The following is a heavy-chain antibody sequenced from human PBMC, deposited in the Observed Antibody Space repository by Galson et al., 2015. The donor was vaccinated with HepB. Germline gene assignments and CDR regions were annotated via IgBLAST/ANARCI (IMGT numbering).Heavy chain of an antibody. CDR1: GYTFTSYG. D-gene: IGHD5-18*01. CDR2: ISVYNGNT. CDR3: ARDTVDTTMRRFDY. V-gene: IGHV1-18*04. Sequence: SVKVSCKASGYTFTSYGISWVRQAPGQGLEWMGWISVYNGNTKYAQKVQGRVTMTTDTSTNTAYMELRSLKSDDTAVYYCARDTVDTTMRRFDYWGQGTLVTVSS. J-gene: IGHJ4*02.